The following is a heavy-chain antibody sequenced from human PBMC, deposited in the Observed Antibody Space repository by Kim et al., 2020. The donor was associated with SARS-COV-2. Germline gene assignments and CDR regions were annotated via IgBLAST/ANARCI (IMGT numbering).Heavy chain of an antibody. Sequence: SETLSLTCTVSGGSISSGGYYWSWIRQHPGKGLEWIGYIYYSGSTYYNPSLKSRVTISVDTSKNQFSLKLSSVTAADTAVYYCARVKGPKWNYGDYPGALDYWGQGTLVTVSS. D-gene: IGHD4-17*01. J-gene: IGHJ4*02. CDR1: GGSISSGGYY. V-gene: IGHV4-31*03. CDR3: ARVKGPKWNYGDYPGALDY. CDR2: IYYSGST.